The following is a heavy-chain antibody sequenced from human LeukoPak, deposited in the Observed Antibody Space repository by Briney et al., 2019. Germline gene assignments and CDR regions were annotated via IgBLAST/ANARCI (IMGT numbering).Heavy chain of an antibody. CDR3: AGLPSVRGVIHDY. CDR2: FSGSGGGT. J-gene: IGHJ4*02. Sequence: GGSLRLSCAASGFTFSSYAMSWVRQAPGKGLEWVSAFSGSGGGTYYADSVKGRFTISRDNSKNTLYLQMNSLRAEDTAVYYCAGLPSVRGVIHDYWGQGTLVTVSS. CDR1: GFTFSSYA. D-gene: IGHD3-10*01. V-gene: IGHV3-23*01.